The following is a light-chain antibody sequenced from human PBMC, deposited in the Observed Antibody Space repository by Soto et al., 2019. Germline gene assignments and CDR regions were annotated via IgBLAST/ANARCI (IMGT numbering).Light chain of an antibody. Sequence: QAVVTQEPSLTVSPGVTVTLTCGSSTGTVTSGHYPYWVQQKPGQVPRTLIYDTNNKHSWTPARFSGSLLGGKAALTLSGAQPDDEADYYCMLSYSSGVHNGGVHVVFGGGTKLTVL. CDR2: DTN. CDR3: MLSYSSGVHNGGVHVV. J-gene: IGLJ2*01. V-gene: IGLV7-46*01. CDR1: TGTVTSGHY.